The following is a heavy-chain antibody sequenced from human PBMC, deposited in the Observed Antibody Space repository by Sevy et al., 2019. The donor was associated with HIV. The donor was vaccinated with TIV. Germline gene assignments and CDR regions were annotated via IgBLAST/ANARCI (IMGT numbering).Heavy chain of an antibody. CDR3: ARGEDTYYDFWSGYQTYYYYGMDV. D-gene: IGHD3-3*01. V-gene: IGHV4-34*01. J-gene: IGHJ6*02. Sequence: SETLSLTCAVYGGSFSGYYWSWIRQPPGKGLEWIGEINHSGSTNYNPSLKSRVTISVDTSKNQFSLKLSSVTAAHTAVYYCARGEDTYYDFWSGYQTYYYYGMDVWGQGTTVTVSS. CDR2: INHSGST. CDR1: GGSFSGYY.